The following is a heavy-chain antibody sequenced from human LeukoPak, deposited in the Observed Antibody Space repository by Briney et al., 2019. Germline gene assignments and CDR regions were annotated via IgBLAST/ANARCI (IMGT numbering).Heavy chain of an antibody. J-gene: IGHJ6*03. CDR1: GFTFSSYS. CDR2: ISSSSSYI. D-gene: IGHD6-13*01. Sequence: GGSLRLSCAASGFTFSSYSMNWVRQAPGKGLEWVSSISSSSSYIYYADSVKGRFTISRDNAKNSLYLQMNSLRAEDTAVYYCARLLLVDNPYYYYYMDVWGKGTTVTVSS. V-gene: IGHV3-21*04. CDR3: ARLLLVDNPYYYYYMDV.